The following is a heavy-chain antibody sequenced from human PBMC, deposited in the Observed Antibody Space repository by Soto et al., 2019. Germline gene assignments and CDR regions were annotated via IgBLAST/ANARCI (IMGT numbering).Heavy chain of an antibody. CDR3: TRDFGGV. V-gene: IGHV3-72*01. CDR1: GFTLSDHY. D-gene: IGHD3-10*01. CDR2: SANKANSYTT. Sequence: LRLSCAASGFTLSDHYVDWVRQAPGKGLEWVGRSANKANSYTTQYAAAVKGRFTISRSDSENSLYLQMNSLRTEDTALYYCTRDFGGVWGQGTTVTVSS. J-gene: IGHJ6*02.